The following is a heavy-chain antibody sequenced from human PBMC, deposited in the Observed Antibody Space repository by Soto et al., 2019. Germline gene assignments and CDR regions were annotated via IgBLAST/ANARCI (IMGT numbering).Heavy chain of an antibody. D-gene: IGHD5-18*01. Sequence: PGESLKISCEASGFTLGSYWMHWVRQAPGKGLVWVSHINSDGSSTSYADSVKGRFTVSRYNAKNTLYLQMNRLRADDTAVYYCASGYRQLDYWGQGTLVTVSS. V-gene: IGHV3-74*01. CDR3: ASGYRQLDY. CDR1: GFTLGSYW. CDR2: INSDGSST. J-gene: IGHJ4*02.